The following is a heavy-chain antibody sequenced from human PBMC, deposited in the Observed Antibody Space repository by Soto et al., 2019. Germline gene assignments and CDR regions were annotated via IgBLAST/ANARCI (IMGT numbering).Heavy chain of an antibody. CDR1: GGSISSGGYS. CDR3: ARDGKTKENGGWFDP. V-gene: IGHV4-30-2*01. J-gene: IGHJ5*02. Sequence: QLQLQESGSGLVKPSQTLSLTCAVSGGSISSGGYSWSWIRQPPGKGLEWIGYIYHSGSTYYNPSLKSRVTISVDRSKNQFSLKLSSVTAADTAVYYCARDGKTKENGGWFDPWGQGTLVTVSS. CDR2: IYHSGST.